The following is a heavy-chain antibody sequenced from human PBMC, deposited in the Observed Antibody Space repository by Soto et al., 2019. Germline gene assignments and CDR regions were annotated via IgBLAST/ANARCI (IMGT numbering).Heavy chain of an antibody. CDR3: ARDRRGHFDY. J-gene: IGHJ4*02. CDR1: GYPFTSYG. V-gene: IGHV1-18*04. CDR2: ISAYNGNT. Sequence: ASVKVCFKASGYPFTSYGISLVRQAPGQGLEWIGWISAYNGNTNYAQKLQGRVTMTTDTSTSTAYMELRSPRSDDTAVYYCARDRRGHFDYWGQGTMVTVSS. D-gene: IGHD3-10*01.